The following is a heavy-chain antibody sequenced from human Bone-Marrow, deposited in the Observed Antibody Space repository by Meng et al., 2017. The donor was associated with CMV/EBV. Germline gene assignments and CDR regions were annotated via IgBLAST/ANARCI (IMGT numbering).Heavy chain of an antibody. D-gene: IGHD3-10*01. CDR3: ARVLGAATATGY. Sequence: GGSLRLSCAASGFTFNRFWMTWVRQAPGRGLEWVANVKHDASEKNYVDSVKGRFAISRDNAKNSLYLQMNSLRAEDTAVYYCARVLGAATATGYWGQGTLVTVSS. CDR1: GFTFNRFW. V-gene: IGHV3-7*01. CDR2: VKHDASEK. J-gene: IGHJ4*02.